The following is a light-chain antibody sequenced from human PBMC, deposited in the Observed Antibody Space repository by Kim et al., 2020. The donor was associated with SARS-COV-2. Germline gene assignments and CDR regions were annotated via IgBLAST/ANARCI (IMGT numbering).Light chain of an antibody. CDR3: QVWDSSSDHRV. Sequence: APGKTARITCGGNNIGNKSVHWYQQKPGQAPVLVIYYDSDRPSGIPERFSGSNSGNTATLTISRVEAGDEADYYCQVWDSSSDHRVFGGGTQLTVL. CDR2: YDS. V-gene: IGLV3-21*04. J-gene: IGLJ3*02. CDR1: NIGNKS.